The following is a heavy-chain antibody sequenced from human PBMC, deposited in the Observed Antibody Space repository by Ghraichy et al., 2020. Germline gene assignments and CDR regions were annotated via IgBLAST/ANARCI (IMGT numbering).Heavy chain of an antibody. Sequence: GGSLRLSCAASGFTLSNYYMHWVRQAPGKGLDWVSFIKSDGRNIMFADSVKGRFTISRDNAQNTLYLQMISLRDEDTAVYYCVREADEFDLWGQGTVVTV. CDR3: VREADEFDL. CDR2: IKSDGRNI. J-gene: IGHJ3*01. CDR1: GFTLSNYY. V-gene: IGHV3-74*03.